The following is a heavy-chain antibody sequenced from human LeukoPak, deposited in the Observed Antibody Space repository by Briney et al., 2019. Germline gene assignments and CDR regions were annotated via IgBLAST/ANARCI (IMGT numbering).Heavy chain of an antibody. CDR2: IYYSGST. V-gene: IGHV4-59*01. D-gene: IGHD3-3*01. CDR1: GGSFSGYY. J-gene: IGHJ3*02. Sequence: SETLSLTCAAYGGSFSGYYWSWIRQPPGKGLEWIGYIYYSGSTNYNPSLKSRVTISVDTSKNQFSLKLSSVTAADTAVYYCARGRNDFWSGYHAFDIWGQGTMVTVSS. CDR3: ARGRNDFWSGYHAFDI.